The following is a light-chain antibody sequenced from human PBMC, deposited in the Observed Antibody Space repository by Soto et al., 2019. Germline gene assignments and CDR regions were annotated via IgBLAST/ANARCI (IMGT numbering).Light chain of an antibody. Sequence: QSVLTQPRSVSGSPGQSVTISCTGTSSDVGGYNYVSWYQQHPGKAPKLMIYDVSKRPSGVPDRFSGSKSGNTASLTISGLQAEDEADYYCCSYAGSYTFGGYVFGNGTKVTVL. CDR3: CSYAGSYTFGGYV. J-gene: IGLJ1*01. CDR1: SSDVGGYNY. CDR2: DVS. V-gene: IGLV2-11*01.